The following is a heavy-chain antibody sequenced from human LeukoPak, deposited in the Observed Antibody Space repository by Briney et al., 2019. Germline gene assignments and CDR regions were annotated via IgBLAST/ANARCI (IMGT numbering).Heavy chain of an antibody. CDR2: ISYDGSNK. CDR1: GFTFSNYA. D-gene: IGHD6-13*01. Sequence: GGSLRLSCAASGFTFSNYAMHWVRQAPGKGLEWVAFISYDGSNKYYADSVKGRFTFSRDNSKNTLYLQMNSLRAEDTAVYFCANDAAQQQLSNLFYGMDVWGQGTTVTVSS. CDR3: ANDAAQQQLSNLFYGMDV. V-gene: IGHV3-30-3*02. J-gene: IGHJ6*02.